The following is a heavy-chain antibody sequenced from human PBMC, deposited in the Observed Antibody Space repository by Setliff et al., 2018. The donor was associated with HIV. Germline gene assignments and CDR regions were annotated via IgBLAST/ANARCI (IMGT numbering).Heavy chain of an antibody. CDR2: ISSRGGSV. D-gene: IGHD5-18*01. V-gene: IGHV3-21*01. CDR1: GFTFSTSG. J-gene: IGHJ4*02. CDR3: AKESPRAGYSVFDY. Sequence: GGSLRLSCAASGFTFSTSGMNWVRQAPGKGLEWVSSISSRGGSVYYADSVKGRFTVSRDNSKNTLYLQMNSLRAEDTAVYYCAKESPRAGYSVFDYWGQGTLVTVSS.